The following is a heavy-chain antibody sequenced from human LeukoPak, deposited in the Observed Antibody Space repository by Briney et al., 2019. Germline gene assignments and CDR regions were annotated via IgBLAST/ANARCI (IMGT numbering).Heavy chain of an antibody. CDR2: IYSGGST. D-gene: IGHD1-26*01. CDR1: GFTVSSNY. J-gene: IGHJ4*02. V-gene: IGHV3-66*01. Sequence: PGGSLRLSCAASGFTVSSNYMSWVRQAPGKGLEWVSVIYSGGSTYYAGSVKGRFTISRDNSKNTLYLQMNSLRAEDTAVYYCARSVGATVVVFDYWGQGTLVTVSS. CDR3: ARSVGATVVVFDY.